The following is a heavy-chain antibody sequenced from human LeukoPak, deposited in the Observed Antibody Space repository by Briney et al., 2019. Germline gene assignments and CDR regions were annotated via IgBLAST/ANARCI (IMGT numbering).Heavy chain of an antibody. V-gene: IGHV6-1*01. CDR1: GDSVSSNSAA. Sequence: SQTLSLTCAISGDSVSSNSAAWHWIRQSPSRGLEWLGRTYYRSKWYNDYAVSVKSRITINPDISKDQFSLHLNSVTPEDTAVYYRATTAGTGTGYFDSWGQGTLVTVSS. D-gene: IGHD6-13*01. CDR3: ATTAGTGTGYFDS. J-gene: IGHJ4*02. CDR2: TYYRSKWYN.